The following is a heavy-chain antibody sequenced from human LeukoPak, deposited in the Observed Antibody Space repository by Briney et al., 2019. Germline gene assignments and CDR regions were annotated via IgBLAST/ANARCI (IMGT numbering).Heavy chain of an antibody. Sequence: SETLSLTCTVSGGSISSYYWSWVRQPAGKGLEWIGRIYSSGSTNYNPSLMRRVTMSVDTSKNQFSLKLSSVTAADTAVYYCARDSAAAVFYYYIDVWGKGTTVTVSS. J-gene: IGHJ6*03. CDR3: ARDSAAAVFYYYIDV. CDR2: IYSSGST. D-gene: IGHD6-13*01. V-gene: IGHV4-4*07. CDR1: GGSISSYY.